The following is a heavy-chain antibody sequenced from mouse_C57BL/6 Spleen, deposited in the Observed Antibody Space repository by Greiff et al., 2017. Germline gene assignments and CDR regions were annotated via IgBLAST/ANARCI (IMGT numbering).Heavy chain of an antibody. CDR3: ASLDGYYWYFDV. Sequence: EVQLQQSGPGLVKPSQSLSLTCSVTGYSITSGSYWYWIRQFPGNKLEWMGYISYDGSNNYNPSLKNRISLTLDTSKNQFFLKLSSVTTEDTATYYCASLDGYYWYFDVWGTGTTVTVSS. J-gene: IGHJ1*03. V-gene: IGHV3-6*01. D-gene: IGHD2-3*01. CDR2: ISYDGSN. CDR1: GYSITSGSY.